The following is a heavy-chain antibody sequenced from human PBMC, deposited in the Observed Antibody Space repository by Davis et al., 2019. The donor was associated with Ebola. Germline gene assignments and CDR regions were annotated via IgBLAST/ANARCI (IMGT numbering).Heavy chain of an antibody. Sequence: GESLKISCAASGFTFNTYWMSWVRQAPGKGLEWVAHMKHDGSEKYYLDSVKGRFTISRDNAKTSLDLQMNSLSAEDTAIYYCVRFFFDLWGHGALVTVSS. CDR1: GFTFNTYW. CDR2: MKHDGSEK. J-gene: IGHJ4*01. V-gene: IGHV3-7*03. CDR3: VRFFFDL.